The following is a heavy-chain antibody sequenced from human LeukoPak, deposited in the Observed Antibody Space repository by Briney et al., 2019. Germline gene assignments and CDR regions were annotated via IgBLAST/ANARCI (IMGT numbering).Heavy chain of an antibody. CDR2: IWYDGSNK. CDR1: GFTFSSYS. CDR3: ARGRGYSSSWYFGKDYYMDV. Sequence: GGSLRLSCAASGFTFSSYSMNWVGQAPGKGLEWVAIIWYDGSNKYYADSVKGRFTISRDNSKNTLYLQMNSLRAEDTAVYYCARGRGYSSSWYFGKDYYMDVWGKGTTVTVSS. J-gene: IGHJ6*03. V-gene: IGHV3-33*08. D-gene: IGHD6-13*01.